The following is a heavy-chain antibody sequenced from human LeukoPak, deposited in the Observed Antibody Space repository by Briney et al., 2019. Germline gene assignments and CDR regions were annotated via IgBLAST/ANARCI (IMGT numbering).Heavy chain of an antibody. CDR1: GGSFSGYY. D-gene: IGHD2-2*01. J-gene: IGHJ4*02. Sequence: SETLSLTCAVYGGSFSGYYWSWIRQPPGKGMEWIGEINHSGSTNYNPSLKSRVTISVDTSKNQFSLKLSSVTAADTAVYYCAKSDCSSTSCPFDYWGQGTLVTVSS. CDR3: AKSDCSSTSCPFDY. CDR2: INHSGST. V-gene: IGHV4-34*01.